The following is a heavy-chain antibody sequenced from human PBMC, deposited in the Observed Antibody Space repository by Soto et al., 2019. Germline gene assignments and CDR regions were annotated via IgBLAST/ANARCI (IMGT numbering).Heavy chain of an antibody. CDR1: GGSISSYY. J-gene: IGHJ4*02. V-gene: IGHV4-59*01. Sequence: QVQLQESGPGLVKPSETLSLTCTVSGGSISSYYWSWIRQPPGKGLEWTGYIYYSGSTNYNPSLKSRVTISVDTSKNQFSLKLSSVTAADTAVYYCARAAVVAATLMIDYWGQGTLVTVSS. D-gene: IGHD2-15*01. CDR3: ARAAVVAATLMIDY. CDR2: IYYSGST.